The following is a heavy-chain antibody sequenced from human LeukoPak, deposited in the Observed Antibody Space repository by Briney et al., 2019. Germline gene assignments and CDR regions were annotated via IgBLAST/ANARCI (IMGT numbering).Heavy chain of an antibody. CDR3: ATDGSLYVHYDPCDF. CDR2: ISGGGGST. Sequence: GGSLRLSCAASGFTFSSYSMTWVRQAPGKGLEWVSAISGGGGSTYYADSVKGRFTISRDNSKNTLYLQMNSLRAEDTAVYYCATDGSLYVHYDPCDFWGQATLVTVSS. J-gene: IGHJ1*01. CDR1: GFTFSSYS. D-gene: IGHD4-17*01. V-gene: IGHV3-23*01.